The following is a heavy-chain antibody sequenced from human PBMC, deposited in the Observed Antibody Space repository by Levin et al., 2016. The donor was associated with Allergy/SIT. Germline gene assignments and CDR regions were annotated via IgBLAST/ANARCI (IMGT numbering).Heavy chain of an antibody. J-gene: IGHJ5*02. CDR2: VNYNGHS. Sequence: WIRQPPGKGLEWIGYVNYNGHSNYNPSLRSRATVSLDTSKNQFSLNLNSVTAADTAVYYCARLPSVSGSYGWVDPWGQGTLVTVSS. CDR3: ARLPSVSGSYGWVDP. V-gene: IGHV4-31*02. D-gene: IGHD3-16*01.